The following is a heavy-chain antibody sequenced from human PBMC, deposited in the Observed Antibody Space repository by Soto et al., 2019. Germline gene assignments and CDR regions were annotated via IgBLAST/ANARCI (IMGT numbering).Heavy chain of an antibody. CDR3: ARGYNIDYFDL. CDR1: GFTFSSYG. Sequence: GGSLRLSCAASGFTFSSYGMHWVRQAPGKGLEWVAVIWYDGSNKYYADSVKGRFTISRDNSKNTLYLQMNSLRAEDTAVYYCARGYNIDYFDLWGRGTLVTVSS. V-gene: IGHV3-33*01. D-gene: IGHD3-10*01. CDR2: IWYDGSNK. J-gene: IGHJ2*01.